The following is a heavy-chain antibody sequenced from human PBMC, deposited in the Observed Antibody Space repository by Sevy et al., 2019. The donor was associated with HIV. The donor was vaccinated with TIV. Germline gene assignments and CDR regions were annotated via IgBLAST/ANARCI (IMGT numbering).Heavy chain of an antibody. V-gene: IGHV3-30*03. Sequence: GGSLRLSCAASGFTFSSYGMHWVRQAPGKGLEWVAVISYDGSNKYYADSVKGRFTISRDNSKNTLYLQMNNLRAEDTALYYCALLVDDIVVVVAATLAGDAFDIWGQGTMVTVSS. D-gene: IGHD2-15*01. CDR1: GFTFSSYG. CDR3: ALLVDDIVVVVAATLAGDAFDI. J-gene: IGHJ3*02. CDR2: ISYDGSNK.